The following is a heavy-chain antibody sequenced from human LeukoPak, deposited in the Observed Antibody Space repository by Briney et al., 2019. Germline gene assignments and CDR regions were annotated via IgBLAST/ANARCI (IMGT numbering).Heavy chain of an antibody. J-gene: IGHJ4*02. CDR2: INHSGST. V-gene: IGHV4-34*01. D-gene: IGHD3-22*01. CDR1: GGSFSGYY. CDR3: ARGAVVIGFDY. Sequence: PSETLSLTCAVYGGSFSGYYWSWIRQPPGKGLEWIGEINHSGSTNYNPSLKSRVTISVDTSKNQFSLKLSSVTAADTAVYYCARGAVVIGFDYWGQGTLVTVSS.